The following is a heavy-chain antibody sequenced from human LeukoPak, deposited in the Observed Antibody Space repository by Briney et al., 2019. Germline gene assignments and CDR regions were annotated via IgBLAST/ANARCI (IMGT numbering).Heavy chain of an antibody. CDR2: ISGYNGNT. D-gene: IGHD2/OR15-2a*01. Sequence: ASVKVSCKASGYTLISYGISWVRQAPGQGLEWMGWISGYNGNTNYAQKFQGRVTMTTDTSTSTAYMELRSLRSDDTAVYFCARSPPGFLLPFDYWGQGSLVTVSS. V-gene: IGHV1-18*01. J-gene: IGHJ4*02. CDR3: ARSPPGFLLPFDY. CDR1: GYTLISYG.